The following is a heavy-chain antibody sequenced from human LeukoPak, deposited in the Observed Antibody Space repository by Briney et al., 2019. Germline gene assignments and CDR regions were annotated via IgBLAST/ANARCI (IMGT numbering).Heavy chain of an antibody. Sequence: ASVKVSCKASGGTFSSYAISWVRQAPGQGLEWMGGIIPIFGTANYPQKFQGRVTITADESTSTAYTELSSLRSEDTAVYYCARERDYCSSTSCYTVFDYWGQGTLVTVSS. V-gene: IGHV1-69*13. CDR2: IIPIFGTA. CDR3: ARERDYCSSTSCYTVFDY. D-gene: IGHD2-2*02. CDR1: GGTFSSYA. J-gene: IGHJ4*02.